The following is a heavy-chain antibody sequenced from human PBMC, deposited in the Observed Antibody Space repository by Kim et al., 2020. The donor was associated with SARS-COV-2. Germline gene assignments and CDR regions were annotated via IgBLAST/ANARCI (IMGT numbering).Heavy chain of an antibody. J-gene: IGHJ4*02. CDR1: GGSISSYY. V-gene: IGHV4-59*01. D-gene: IGHD3-9*01. CDR2: IHYSGST. Sequence: SETLSLTCSVSGGSISSYYWTWIRLPPGKGLEWIGYIHYSGSTKYNPSLKNRITISVDTSRNEFSLKMSSVTAADTAIYYCARVLNSYYSDYWGQGILVT. CDR3: ARVLNSYYSDY.